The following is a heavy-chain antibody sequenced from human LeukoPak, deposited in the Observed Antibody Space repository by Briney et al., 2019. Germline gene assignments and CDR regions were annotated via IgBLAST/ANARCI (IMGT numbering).Heavy chain of an antibody. J-gene: IGHJ4*02. Sequence: AATVKVSCKASGYSFNTYAITWVRQAPGQGLEWMGWINPYIGNTNYAQNFQGRLTMTTDTSTSTAYMDLGSLRSDDTAVYYCARGVDIARITDLYYFDHWGQGTLVTVSS. CDR1: GYSFNTYA. V-gene: IGHV1-18*01. CDR2: INPYIGNT. CDR3: ARGVDIARITDLYYFDH. D-gene: IGHD2-2*03.